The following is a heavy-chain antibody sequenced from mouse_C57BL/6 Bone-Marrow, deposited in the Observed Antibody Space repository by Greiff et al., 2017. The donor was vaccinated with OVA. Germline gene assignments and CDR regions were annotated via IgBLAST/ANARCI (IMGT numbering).Heavy chain of an antibody. D-gene: IGHD4-1*01. V-gene: IGHV1-82*01. Sequence: VQLQQSGPELVKPGASVKISCKASGYAFSSSWMNWVKQRPGKGLEWIGRIYPGDGDTNYNGKFKGKATLTADKSSSTAYMQLSSLTSEDSAVYFCARGGTGTNYYAMDYWGQGTSVTVSS. CDR1: GYAFSSSW. J-gene: IGHJ4*01. CDR2: IYPGDGDT. CDR3: ARGGTGTNYYAMDY.